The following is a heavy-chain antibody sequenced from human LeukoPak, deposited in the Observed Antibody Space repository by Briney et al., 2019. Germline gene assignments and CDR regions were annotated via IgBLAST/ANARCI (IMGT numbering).Heavy chain of an antibody. CDR3: ARAGGDYFWYFDY. J-gene: IGHJ4*02. CDR1: GGSMSSYY. D-gene: IGHD4-17*01. V-gene: IGHV4-59*01. CDR2: IYHSGST. Sequence: SETLSLTCSVSGGSMSSYYWSWIRQSPGKGLEWIGYIYHSGSTDYNSSLKSRVTISVDTSKNQFSLKLSSVTAADTAVYYCARAGGDYFWYFDYWGQGTLVTVSS.